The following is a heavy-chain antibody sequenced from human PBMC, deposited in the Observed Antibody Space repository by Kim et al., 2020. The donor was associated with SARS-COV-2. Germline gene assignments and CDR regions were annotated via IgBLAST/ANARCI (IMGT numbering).Heavy chain of an antibody. V-gene: IGHV1-2*02. D-gene: IGHD3-3*01. J-gene: IGHJ5*02. Sequence: ASVKVSCKASGYTFTDYYIRWVRQAPGQGLEWMGWINPYSGDTNYAQKFQGRVTMTRDTSISTPYVELTSLRSDDTAVYYCARSAHFWSGHYLDLWGQGTLITVSP. CDR3: ARSAHFWSGHYLDL. CDR2: INPYSGDT. CDR1: GYTFTDYY.